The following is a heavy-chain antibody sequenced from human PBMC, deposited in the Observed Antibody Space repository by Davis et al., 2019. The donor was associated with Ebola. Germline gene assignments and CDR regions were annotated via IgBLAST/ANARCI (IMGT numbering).Heavy chain of an antibody. CDR3: ARSSPSLALDY. V-gene: IGHV4-59*08. Sequence: PGGSLRLSCTVSGGSISSYYWSWIRQPPGKGLEWIGYIYYSGSTNYNPSLKSRVTISVDTSKNQFSLKLSSVTAADTAVYYCARSSPSLALDYWGQGTLVTVSS. CDR1: GGSISSYY. D-gene: IGHD3-3*02. J-gene: IGHJ4*02. CDR2: IYYSGST.